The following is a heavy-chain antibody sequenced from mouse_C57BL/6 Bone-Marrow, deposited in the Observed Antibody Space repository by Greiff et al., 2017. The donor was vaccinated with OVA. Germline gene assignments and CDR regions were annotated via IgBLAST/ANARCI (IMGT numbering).Heavy chain of an antibody. CDR1: GFNIKDYY. D-gene: IGHD1-1*01. Sequence: EVQLQQSGAELVRPGASVKLSCTASGFNIKDYYMHWVKQRPEQGLEWIGRIDPEDGDTEYAPKFQGKATMTADTSSNTAYLQLSSLTSEDTAVNYCRITTVGYYAMDYWGQGTSVTVSS. CDR2: IDPEDGDT. CDR3: RITTVGYYAMDY. V-gene: IGHV14-1*01. J-gene: IGHJ4*01.